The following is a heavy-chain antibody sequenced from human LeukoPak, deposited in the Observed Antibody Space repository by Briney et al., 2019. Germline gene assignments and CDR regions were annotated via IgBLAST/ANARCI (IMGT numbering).Heavy chain of an antibody. V-gene: IGHV3-30*02. J-gene: IGHJ4*02. CDR3: GKEVSFGERWGNS. Sequence: GVTVRLSCAASRFIFYNYDMVWVPQAPGKELEGLTYIESEGREKDYADSVRGRFTVYRDVSKPTLHLRMKSVRVDDMSLYHCGKEVSFGERWGNSWGQGTLVTVSS. CDR2: IESEGREK. CDR1: RFIFYNYD. D-gene: IGHD3-3*01.